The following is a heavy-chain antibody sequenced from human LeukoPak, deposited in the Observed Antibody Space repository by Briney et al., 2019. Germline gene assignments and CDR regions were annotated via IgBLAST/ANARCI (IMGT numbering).Heavy chain of an antibody. J-gene: IGHJ4*02. CDR2: ICSDGGGI. CDR3: AKGSLVAPPGTRQFDY. CDR1: GFTFRSHA. V-gene: IGHV3-23*01. D-gene: IGHD6-13*01. Sequence: GGSLRLSCAASGFTFRSHAMSWVRQAPGKGLEWVSIICSDGGGIQYAASVKGRFTISRDNSKNIVYLQMNSLRAEDTAIYYCAKGSLVAPPGTRQFDYWGQGAQVTVSS.